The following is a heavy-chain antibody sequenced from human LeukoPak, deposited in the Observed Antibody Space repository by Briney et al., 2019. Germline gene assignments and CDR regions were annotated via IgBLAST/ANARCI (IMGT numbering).Heavy chain of an antibody. D-gene: IGHD2-2*02. V-gene: IGHV4-38-2*02. J-gene: IGHJ5*02. Sequence: PSETLSLTCTVSGYSLSSGYYWGWIRQPPGKGLEWIGSIYHSGRTYYNPSLKSRVTISVDTSKNQFSLKLSSVTAADTAVYYCARIVVPAAILNWFDPWGQGTLVTVSS. CDR2: IYHSGRT. CDR3: ARIVVPAAILNWFDP. CDR1: GYSLSSGYY.